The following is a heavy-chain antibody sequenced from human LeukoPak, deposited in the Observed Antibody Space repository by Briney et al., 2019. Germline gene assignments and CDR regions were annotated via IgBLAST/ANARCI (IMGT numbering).Heavy chain of an antibody. V-gene: IGHV5-51*01. D-gene: IGHD3-10*01. J-gene: IGHJ6*02. CDR1: GYSFPNYW. Sequence: GESLKISCKGSGYSFPNYWIAWVRQTPGKGLEWMGRIYPDDSDTTYSPSFEGQVTISADKSIHTAYLQWTSLRTSDTAIYYCATYVVRGLKASGLDVWGQGTAVTV. CDR3: ATYVVRGLKASGLDV. CDR2: IYPDDSDT.